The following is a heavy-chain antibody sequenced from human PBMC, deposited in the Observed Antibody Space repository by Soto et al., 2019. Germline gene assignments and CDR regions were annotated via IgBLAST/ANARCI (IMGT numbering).Heavy chain of an antibody. CDR1: GGTFSSYA. D-gene: IGHD3-3*01. CDR3: ARGDFWSGYFVGENAFDY. J-gene: IGHJ4*02. V-gene: IGHV1-69*13. Sequence: SVKVSCKASGGTFSSYAISWVRQAPGQGLEWMGGIIPIFGTANYAQKFQGRVTITADESTSTAYMELSSLRSEDTAVYYCARGDFWSGYFVGENAFDYWGQGTLVTVSS. CDR2: IIPIFGTA.